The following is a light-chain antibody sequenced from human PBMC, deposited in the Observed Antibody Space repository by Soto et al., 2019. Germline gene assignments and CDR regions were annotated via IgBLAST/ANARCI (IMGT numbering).Light chain of an antibody. Sequence: QSALTQPASVSGSPGQSMTISCTGTSSDVGGYNYVSWYQQHPGKAPKLMIYEVSNRPSGVSNRFSGSKSGNTASLTISGLQAEDEADYYCSSYTSSSTLGVFGTGTKGTVL. CDR1: SSDVGGYNY. CDR2: EVS. CDR3: SSYTSSSTLGV. V-gene: IGLV2-14*01. J-gene: IGLJ1*01.